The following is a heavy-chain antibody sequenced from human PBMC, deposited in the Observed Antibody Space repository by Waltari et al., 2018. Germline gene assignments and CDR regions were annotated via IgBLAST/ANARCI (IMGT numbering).Heavy chain of an antibody. J-gene: IGHJ3*02. CDR1: GGTFSSYA. V-gene: IGHV1-69*14. Sequence: QVQLVQSGAEVKKPGSSVKVSCKASGGTFSSYAISWVRQATGQGLEWMGGSIPIFGTANYDQNFQGRVTITSDKSTSPAYMELSSLRSEDTAVYYCARDPGRITLFGVAQGAFDIWGQGTMVTVSS. CDR2: SIPIFGTA. CDR3: ARDPGRITLFGVAQGAFDI. D-gene: IGHD3-3*01.